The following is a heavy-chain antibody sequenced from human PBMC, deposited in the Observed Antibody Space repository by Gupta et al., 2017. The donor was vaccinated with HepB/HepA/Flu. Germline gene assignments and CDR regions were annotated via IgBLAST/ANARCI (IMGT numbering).Heavy chain of an antibody. Sequence: EVQLVESGGGLVQPGGSLRLSCAASGFTFSSYEMNWVRQAPGKGLEWVSYSSSSGSTIYYADSVKGRFTISRDNAKNSLYRQMNSLRAEDTAVYYCARDRIHWLCRHCRADGMDVWGQGNTVTVSS. CDR1: GFTFSSYE. CDR2: SSSSGSTI. V-gene: IGHV3-48*03. J-gene: IGHJ6*02. CDR3: ARDRIHWLCRHCRADGMDV. D-gene: IGHD2-2*01.